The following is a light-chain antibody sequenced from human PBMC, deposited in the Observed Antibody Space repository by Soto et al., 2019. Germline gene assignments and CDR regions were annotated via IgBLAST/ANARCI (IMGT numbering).Light chain of an antibody. Sequence: DIQLTQSPSFLSASVGDRVTITCRASQGISSYLAWYQQKPGKAPKLLIYAASILQSGVPSRFSGSGSGSEFTLTISSLQPEDFATYYCQQLNNYPRTFGPGTKVDMK. J-gene: IGKJ3*01. CDR2: AAS. CDR1: QGISSY. V-gene: IGKV1-9*01. CDR3: QQLNNYPRT.